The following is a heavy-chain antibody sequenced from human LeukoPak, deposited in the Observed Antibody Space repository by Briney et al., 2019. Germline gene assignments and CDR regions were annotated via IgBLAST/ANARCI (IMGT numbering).Heavy chain of an antibody. Sequence: PGGSLRLSCAASGFTFDDYGMSWVRQAPGKGLEWVSAISGSGARTSYADSVKGRFTISRENSKNTLYLQMDSLRVEDTAVYYCARRGYDSSGYYVSWYFDYWGQGTLVTVSS. J-gene: IGHJ4*02. D-gene: IGHD3-22*01. CDR2: ISGSGART. CDR3: ARRGYDSSGYYVSWYFDY. CDR1: GFTFDDYG. V-gene: IGHV3-23*01.